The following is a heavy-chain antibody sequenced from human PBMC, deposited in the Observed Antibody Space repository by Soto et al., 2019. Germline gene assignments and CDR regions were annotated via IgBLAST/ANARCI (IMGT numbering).Heavy chain of an antibody. Sequence: QVQLVESGGGVVKPGRSLRLSCAASGFTFSSYAMHWVRQAPGKGLEWVAVISYDGSNKYYADSVKGRFTISRDNSKNTLYLQMNSLRAEDTAVYYCARVDTAMVWFWFDPWGQGTLVTVSS. CDR1: GFTFSSYA. V-gene: IGHV3-30-3*01. CDR3: ARVDTAMVWFWFDP. CDR2: ISYDGSNK. D-gene: IGHD5-18*01. J-gene: IGHJ5*02.